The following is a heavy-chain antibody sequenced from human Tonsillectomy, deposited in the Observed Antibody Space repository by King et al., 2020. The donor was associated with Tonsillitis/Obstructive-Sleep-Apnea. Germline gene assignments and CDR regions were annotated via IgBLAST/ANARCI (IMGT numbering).Heavy chain of an antibody. J-gene: IGHJ4*02. CDR3: VRDDKDGRHLDY. V-gene: IGHV1-46*01. Sequence: QLVQSGAEVKKPGASVKVSCKASGYTLTRNYVHWVRQAPGQGLEWMGIINPSDGITTYAQKFQGRVTMTSDTSTSTVNMELSSLRAEDTAVYYCVRDDKDGRHLDYWGQGSLVSVSS. CDR1: GYTLTRNY. CDR2: INPSDGIT. D-gene: IGHD2-15*01.